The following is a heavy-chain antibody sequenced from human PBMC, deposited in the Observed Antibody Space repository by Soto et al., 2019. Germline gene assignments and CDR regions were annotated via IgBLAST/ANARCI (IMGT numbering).Heavy chain of an antibody. D-gene: IGHD3-22*01. V-gene: IGHV1-69*02. Sequence: QVQLVQSGAEVKKPGSSVKVSCKASGGTFSSDTISWVRQAPGQGLEWMGRILPILGIANYAQKFQGRVTITADKSTSTAYMELSSLRSEDTAVYYCAREIMIGVVKPGGGMDVWGQGTTVTVSS. CDR3: AREIMIGVVKPGGGMDV. J-gene: IGHJ6*02. CDR1: GGTFSSDT. CDR2: ILPILGIA.